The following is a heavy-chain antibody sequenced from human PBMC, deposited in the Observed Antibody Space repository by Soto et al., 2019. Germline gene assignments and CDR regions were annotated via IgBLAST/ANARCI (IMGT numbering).Heavy chain of an antibody. D-gene: IGHD5-12*01. V-gene: IGHV4-30-4*01. CDR1: GGSISSGDYY. CDR2: IYYSGST. Sequence: LSLTCTVSGGSISSGDYYWSWIRQPPGKGLEWIGYIYYSGSTYYNPSLKSRVTISVDTSKNQFSLKLSSVTAADTAVYYCARVPGYSGYDLARSFDYWGQGTLVTVSS. J-gene: IGHJ4*02. CDR3: ARVPGYSGYDLARSFDY.